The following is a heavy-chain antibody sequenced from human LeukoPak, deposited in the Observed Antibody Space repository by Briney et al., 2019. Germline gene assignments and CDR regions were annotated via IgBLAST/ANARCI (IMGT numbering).Heavy chain of an antibody. V-gene: IGHV3-7*03. CDR3: AREYSSGWYGDY. CDR1: RVTPSIYL. D-gene: IGHD6-19*01. Sequence: QPGGSLRLSCAPSRVTPSIYLICCVPPAPREGGESVGHIKQDRGEQYYVDSVKGRFTIARDNAKNSLYLHMNSLRAEDTAVYYCAREYSSGWYGDYWGQGTLVTVSS. CDR2: IKQDRGEQ. J-gene: IGHJ4*02.